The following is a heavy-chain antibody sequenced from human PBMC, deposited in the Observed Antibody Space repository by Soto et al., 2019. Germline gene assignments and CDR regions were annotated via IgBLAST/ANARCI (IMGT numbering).Heavy chain of an antibody. J-gene: IGHJ4*02. CDR3: ARDRLIVGSMKSFDF. CDR2: IWNDGRKE. CDR1: GLTFSTYG. D-gene: IGHD5-12*01. V-gene: IGHV3-33*01. Sequence: GGSLRLSCAASGLTFSTYGTPCVRQTPGKGLEWVALIWNDGRKEDYAESVKGRFTISRDNSRNTVYLQMNSLRAEDTAVYYCARDRLIVGSMKSFDFWGQGIWLTVSS.